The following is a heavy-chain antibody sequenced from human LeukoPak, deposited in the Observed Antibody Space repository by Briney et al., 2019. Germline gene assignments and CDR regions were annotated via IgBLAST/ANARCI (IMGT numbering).Heavy chain of an antibody. CDR3: AIVGGALRSTSCFQRFDP. CDR2: IRYDGSNK. CDR1: GFTFSSYG. V-gene: IGHV3-30*02. Sequence: GGSLRLPCAASGFTFSSYGMHWVRQAPGKGLKWVAFIRYDGSNKYYADSVKGRFTISRDNSKNTLYLQMNSLRAEDTAVYYCAIVGGALRSTSCFQRFDPWGQGTLVTVSS. J-gene: IGHJ5*02. D-gene: IGHD2-2*01.